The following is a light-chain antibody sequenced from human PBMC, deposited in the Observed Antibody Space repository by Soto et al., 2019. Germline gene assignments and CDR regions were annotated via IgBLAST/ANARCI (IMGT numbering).Light chain of an antibody. Sequence: EIVMTQSPATLSVSPGERATLSCRASQSVSSNLAWYQQKPGQAPRLLIYGASIRATGIPARFSGSGSGTELTLTISSLQSEDFAVYYCQQYNNWPLLTFGGGTKVEIK. J-gene: IGKJ4*01. CDR3: QQYNNWPLLT. CDR2: GAS. CDR1: QSVSSN. V-gene: IGKV3D-15*01.